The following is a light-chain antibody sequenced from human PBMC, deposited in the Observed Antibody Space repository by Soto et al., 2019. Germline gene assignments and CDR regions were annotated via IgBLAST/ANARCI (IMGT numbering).Light chain of an antibody. CDR1: QDITSW. J-gene: IGKJ4*01. Sequence: DIHMTHSPSTLSTSVGDRVTITCRAYQDITSWLAWYQQKPGLAPKLLIYKVSSLQGGVPSRFSGSRSGTDFTLTISSLQPEDFAIYFCQQGKSFPLTFGGGTKVDIK. V-gene: IGKV1-12*01. CDR2: KVS. CDR3: QQGKSFPLT.